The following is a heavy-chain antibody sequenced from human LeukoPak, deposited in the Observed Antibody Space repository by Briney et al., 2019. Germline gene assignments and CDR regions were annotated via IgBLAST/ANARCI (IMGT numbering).Heavy chain of an antibody. CDR1: GFTFSDYY. CDR2: ISSSGSTI. Sequence: PGGSLRLSCAASGFTFSDYYMSWIRQAPGKGLEWVSYISSSGSTIYYADSVKGRFTISRDNAKNSLYLQMNSLRAEDTAVYYCARDLNSSSWEFDYWGQGTLVTVSS. D-gene: IGHD6-13*01. J-gene: IGHJ4*02. CDR3: ARDLNSSSWEFDY. V-gene: IGHV3-11*01.